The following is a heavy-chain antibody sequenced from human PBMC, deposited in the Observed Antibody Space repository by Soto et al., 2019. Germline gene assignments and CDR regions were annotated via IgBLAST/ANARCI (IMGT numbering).Heavy chain of an antibody. Sequence: SETLSLTCTVSGGSISSGGYYWSWIRQHPGKGLEWIGYIYYSGSTYYNPSLKSRVTISVDTSKNQFSLKLSSVTAADTAVYYCARSPGYSSSWSNYYYYYGMDVWGQGTTVTVS. D-gene: IGHD6-13*01. J-gene: IGHJ6*02. CDR1: GGSISSGGYY. V-gene: IGHV4-31*03. CDR2: IYYSGST. CDR3: ARSPGYSSSWSNYYYYYGMDV.